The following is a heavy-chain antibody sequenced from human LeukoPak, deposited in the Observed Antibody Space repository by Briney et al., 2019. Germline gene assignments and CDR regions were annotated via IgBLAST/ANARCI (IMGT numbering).Heavy chain of an antibody. CDR1: GDSVSSNSAA. CDR3: ARRVITFGGVGWFDP. D-gene: IGHD3-16*01. J-gene: IGHJ5*02. Sequence: QTLSLTCAISGDSVSSNSAAWNWIRQSPSRGLEWLGRTWYRSKWHYDYAVSVKSRITIYPDTSKNQFSLQLSSVTPEDTAVYYCARRVITFGGVGWFDPWGQGTLVTVSS. V-gene: IGHV6-1*01. CDR2: TWYRSKWHY.